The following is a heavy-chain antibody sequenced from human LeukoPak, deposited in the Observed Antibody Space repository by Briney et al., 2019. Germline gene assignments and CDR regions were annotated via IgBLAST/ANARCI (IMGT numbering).Heavy chain of an antibody. J-gene: IGHJ4*02. CDR3: ATDRKVGTWDPRFDY. V-gene: IGHV3-7*01. CDR2: IREDGSEK. D-gene: IGHD4-23*01. Sequence: GSLRLPCAASGFTFNNYWIMWVRQAPGKGLEWVANIREDGSEKNYVDSVKGRFTISRDNAKISLYLQMNSLRVEDTAVYYCATDRKVGTWDPRFDYWGQGTLVTVSS. CDR1: GFTFNNYW.